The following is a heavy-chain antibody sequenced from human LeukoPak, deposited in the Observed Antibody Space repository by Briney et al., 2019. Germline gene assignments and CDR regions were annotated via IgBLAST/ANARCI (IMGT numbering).Heavy chain of an antibody. CDR3: AKGGSPSHNWFNS. CDR2: IGSTAATT. V-gene: IGHV3-23*01. D-gene: IGHD2-15*01. J-gene: IGHJ5*01. CDR1: GFTFSNYG. Sequence: GGSLRLSCAASGFTFSNYGVRWVRQAPGKGLEWVSTIGSTAATTYYADSVKGRFTISRDNSRNALFLQMNSLRAEDTAVYYCAKGGSPSHNWFNSWGQGTLVTVSS.